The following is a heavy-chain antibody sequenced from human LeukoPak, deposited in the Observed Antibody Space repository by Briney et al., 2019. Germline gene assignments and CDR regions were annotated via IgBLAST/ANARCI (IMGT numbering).Heavy chain of an antibody. J-gene: IGHJ4*02. CDR1: GFTFSSYW. CDR2: INTDGSST. Sequence: PGGSLRLSCAASGFTFSSYWMHWVRRAPGKGLVWVSRINTDGSSTSYADSVKGRFTISRDNAKNTLYLQMNSLRAEDTAVYYCARVDLNILPDYWGQGTLVTVSS. D-gene: IGHD3-9*01. CDR3: ARVDLNILPDY. V-gene: IGHV3-74*01.